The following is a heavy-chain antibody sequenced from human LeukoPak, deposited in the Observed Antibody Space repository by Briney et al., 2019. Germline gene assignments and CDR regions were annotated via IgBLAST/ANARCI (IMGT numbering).Heavy chain of an antibody. CDR2: INLRGGST. D-gene: IGHD3-3*01. CDR1: GYTFTSYH. V-gene: IGHV1-46*01. J-gene: IGHJ6*03. CDR3: ARESTYYDFWSGYQWDYMDV. Sequence: ASVKVSCKASGYTFTSYHMHWVRQAPGQGLEWMGIINLRGGSTSYAQKFQGRVTMTRDTSTSTVYMELSSLRSEDTAVYYCARESTYYDFWSGYQWDYMDVWGKGTTVTVSS.